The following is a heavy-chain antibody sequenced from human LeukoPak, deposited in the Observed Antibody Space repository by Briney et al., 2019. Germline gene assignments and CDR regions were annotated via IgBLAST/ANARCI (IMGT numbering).Heavy chain of an antibody. D-gene: IGHD4-23*01. J-gene: IGHJ6*02. CDR1: GFTFSSYG. Sequence: GRSLRLSCAASGFTFSSYGMHWVRQAPGKGLEWVAVISYDGSNKYYADSVKGRFTISRDNSKNTLYLQMNSLRAEDTAVYYCAKDLALRWKYYYYGMDVWGQGTTVTVSS. V-gene: IGHV3-30*18. CDR2: ISYDGSNK. CDR3: AKDLALRWKYYYYGMDV.